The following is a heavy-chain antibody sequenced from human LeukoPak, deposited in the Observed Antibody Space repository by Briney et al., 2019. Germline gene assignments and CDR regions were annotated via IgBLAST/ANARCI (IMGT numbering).Heavy chain of an antibody. V-gene: IGHV3-23*01. CDR3: AKDSVLNGDYDY. Sequence: GWSLRLSCAASGFTFSSYAMSWVRQAPGKGLEWVSAISGSGRSTYYADSVKGRFTISRDNSKNTLYLQMNSLRAEDTAVYYCAKDSVLNGDYDYWGQGTLVTVSS. J-gene: IGHJ4*02. CDR1: GFTFSSYA. D-gene: IGHD4-17*01. CDR2: ISGSGRST.